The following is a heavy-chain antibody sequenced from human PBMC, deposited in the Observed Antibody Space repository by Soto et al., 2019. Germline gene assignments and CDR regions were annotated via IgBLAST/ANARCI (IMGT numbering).Heavy chain of an antibody. CDR2: IYPAGPT. V-gene: IGHV3-53*01. CDR1: GFTVSGMF. CDR3: ARDADSSGLHY. D-gene: IGHD6-19*01. Sequence: GGSLRLSCAASGFTVSGMFMNWVRQAPGKGLEWVSVIYPAGPTYYADSVKGRFTISRDNSKNTLFLQLNNLRAEDTAVYYCARDADSSGLHYWGQGILVTASS. J-gene: IGHJ4*02.